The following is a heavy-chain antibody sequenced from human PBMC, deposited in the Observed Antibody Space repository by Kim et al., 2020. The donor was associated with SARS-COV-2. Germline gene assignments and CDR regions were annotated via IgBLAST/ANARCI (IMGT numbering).Heavy chain of an antibody. J-gene: IGHJ4*02. CDR2: ISGSGGST. Sequence: GGSLRLSCAASGFTFSSYAMSWVRQAPGKGLEWVSAISGSGGSTYYADSVKGRFTISRDNSKNTLYLQMNSLRAEDTAVYYCAKDLSSGSYYTSRGFDYWGQGTLVTVSS. V-gene: IGHV3-23*01. CDR3: AKDLSSGSYYTSRGFDY. CDR1: GFTFSSYA. D-gene: IGHD3-10*01.